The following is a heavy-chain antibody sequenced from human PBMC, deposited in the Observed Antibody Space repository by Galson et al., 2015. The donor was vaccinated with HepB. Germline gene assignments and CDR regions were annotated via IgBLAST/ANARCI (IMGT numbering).Heavy chain of an antibody. V-gene: IGHV3-15*01. Sequence: SLRLSCAASGFTFSNAWVSWVRQAPGKGLEWVGRIKSKTDGGTTDYAAPVKGRFTISRDDSKNTLYLQMNSLKTEDTAVYYCTSRSGYSYGASDYWGQGTLVTVSS. J-gene: IGHJ4*02. CDR2: IKSKTDGGTT. CDR1: GFTFSNAW. CDR3: TSRSGYSYGASDY. D-gene: IGHD5-18*01.